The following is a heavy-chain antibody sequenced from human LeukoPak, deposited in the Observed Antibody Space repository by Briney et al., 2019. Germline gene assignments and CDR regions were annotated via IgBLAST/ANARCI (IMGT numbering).Heavy chain of an antibody. CDR1: GFTFSGYR. CDR3: ARGAGVGSYSDIDY. Sequence: PGGSLRLSCAASGFTFSGYRMHWVRQPPGKGLEWVSHINTDVTITNYADSVRGRFTITRDDAKNTLYLQMNSLRAEDTAVYYCARGAGVGSYSDIDYWSQGTLVTVSS. J-gene: IGHJ4*02. CDR2: INTDVTIT. D-gene: IGHD4-17*01. V-gene: IGHV3-74*01.